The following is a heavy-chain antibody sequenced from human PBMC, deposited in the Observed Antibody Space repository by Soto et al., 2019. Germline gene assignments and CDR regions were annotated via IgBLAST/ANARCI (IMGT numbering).Heavy chain of an antibody. CDR3: AGAYYYVDY. Sequence: PGGSVRLSCAASGFSFGTYGVSWVRQAPGKGLEWVSSISGSAETTNYADSVKGRFTISRDNSKNTLYLQMNSLRAEDTAVYYCAGAYYYVDYWGQGTLVTVSS. CDR2: ISGSAETT. D-gene: IGHD3-10*01. J-gene: IGHJ4*02. CDR1: GFSFGTYG. V-gene: IGHV3-23*01.